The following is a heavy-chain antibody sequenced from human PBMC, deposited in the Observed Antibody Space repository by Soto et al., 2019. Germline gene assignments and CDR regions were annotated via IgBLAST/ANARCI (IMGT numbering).Heavy chain of an antibody. V-gene: IGHV3-23*01. D-gene: IGHD2-15*01. CDR3: AKGLFRGGSCHPSGFDY. CDR1: GFTFSSYA. CDR2: ISGSGGST. J-gene: IGHJ4*02. Sequence: EVQLLESGGGLVQPGGSLRLSCAASGFTFSSYAMSWVRQAPGKGLEWVSVISGSGGSTYYADSVKGRFTISRDNSKNTLYLQMNSLGAEATAVYYCAKGLFRGGSCHPSGFDYWGQGTMVTVSS.